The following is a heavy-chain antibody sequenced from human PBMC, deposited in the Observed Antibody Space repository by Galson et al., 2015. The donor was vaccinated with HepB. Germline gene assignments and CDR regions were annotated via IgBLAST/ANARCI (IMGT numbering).Heavy chain of an antibody. Sequence: SLRLSCAASGFTFSSNAMTWVRQAPGKGLEWVSSISDRGGSTYYADTVTGRFTSSRDNSKNTLYLQMNSLRVEDTAVYYCAKDQRSSRASRYDWFDPWGQGTLVTVSS. CDR3: AKDQRSSRASRYDWFDP. D-gene: IGHD6-25*01. CDR2: ISDRGGST. CDR1: GFTFSSNA. V-gene: IGHV3-23*01. J-gene: IGHJ5*02.